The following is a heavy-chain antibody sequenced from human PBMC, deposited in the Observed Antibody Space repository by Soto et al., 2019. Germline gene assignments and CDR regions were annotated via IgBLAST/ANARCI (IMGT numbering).Heavy chain of an antibody. Sequence: PGGSLRLSCAASGFTFSSYGMHWVRQAPGKGLEWVAVISYDGSNKYYADSVKGRFTISRDNSKNMLYLQMNSLRAEDTAVYYCAKDDSSSWYRYGMDVWGQGTTVTSP. CDR2: ISYDGSNK. CDR1: GFTFSSYG. CDR3: AKDDSSSWYRYGMDV. D-gene: IGHD6-13*01. J-gene: IGHJ6*02. V-gene: IGHV3-30*18.